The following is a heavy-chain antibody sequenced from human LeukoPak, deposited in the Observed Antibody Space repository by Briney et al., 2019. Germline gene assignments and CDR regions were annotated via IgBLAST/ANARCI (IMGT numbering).Heavy chain of an antibody. D-gene: IGHD2-21*02. V-gene: IGHV1-46*01. CDR1: GYTFTSYY. CDR3: ATEIYCSGDCYPNDAFNI. CDR2: INPSGGST. J-gene: IGHJ3*02. Sequence: ASVKVSCKASGYTFTSYYMHWVRQAPGQGLEWMGIINPSGGSTTYAQKFQGRVTMTRDTSTSTVYMELSSLRSEDTAVYYCATEIYCSGDCYPNDAFNIWGQGTMVAVSS.